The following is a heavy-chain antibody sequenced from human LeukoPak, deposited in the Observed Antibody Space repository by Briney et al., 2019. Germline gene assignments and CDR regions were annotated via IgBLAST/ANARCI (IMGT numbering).Heavy chain of an antibody. CDR1: GFSFDDYA. Sequence: GGSLRLSCAASGFSFDDYAMHWVRQAPGKGLEWVSGISWHSGRIAYADSVRGRSTISRDNAKNSLSLQMNSLRDDDTAVYYCAKDAYGGATFFYYMDVWGKGTTVIVSS. J-gene: IGHJ6*03. CDR3: AKDAYGGATFFYYMDV. D-gene: IGHD2/OR15-2a*01. CDR2: ISWHSGRI. V-gene: IGHV3-9*01.